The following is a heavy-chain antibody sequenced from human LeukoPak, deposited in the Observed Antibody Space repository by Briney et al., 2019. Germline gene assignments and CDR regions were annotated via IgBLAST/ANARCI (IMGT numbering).Heavy chain of an antibody. D-gene: IGHD2-2*01. V-gene: IGHV3-48*03. CDR3: ARDLGHCSSTGCYGGIFDY. Sequence: GGSLRLSCAASGFIFSSYEMNWVRQAPGKGLEWVSYIGRSGSSTNYADSVKGRFTISRDNAKNSLYLQMNSLRAEDTAVYYCARDLGHCSSTGCYGGIFDYWGQGTLVTVSS. CDR2: IGRSGSST. CDR1: GFIFSSYE. J-gene: IGHJ4*02.